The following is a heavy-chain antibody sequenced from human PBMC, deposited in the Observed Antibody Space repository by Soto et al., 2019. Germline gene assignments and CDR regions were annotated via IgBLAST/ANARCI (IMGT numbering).Heavy chain of an antibody. CDR2: IYLGDSHT. CDR1: GYSFSTYW. V-gene: IGHV5-51*01. CDR3: ARNENTVNFLSWYFDL. J-gene: IGHJ2*01. D-gene: IGHD1-7*01. Sequence: GESLKISCKGSGYSFSTYWIGWVRQMPGKGLEWMGTIYLGDSHTRYSPSFQGQVTISADNSISTAYLQWSSLKASDTAIYCCARNENTVNFLSWYFDLWGRGTVVTVSS.